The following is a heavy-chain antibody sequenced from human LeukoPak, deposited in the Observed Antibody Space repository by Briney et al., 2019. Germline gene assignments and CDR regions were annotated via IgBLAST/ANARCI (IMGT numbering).Heavy chain of an antibody. CDR3: ARATAGLVVISAPDY. D-gene: IGHD3-9*01. Sequence: PGRSLRLSCAASGFIFSNYAMHWVRQAPGKGLEWVAVISYDGSNKYSADSVKGRFTISRDNSKNTLYLQMNSLRAEDTAVYYCARATAGLVVISAPDYWGQGTLVTVSS. V-gene: IGHV3-30*04. CDR2: ISYDGSNK. J-gene: IGHJ4*02. CDR1: GFIFSNYA.